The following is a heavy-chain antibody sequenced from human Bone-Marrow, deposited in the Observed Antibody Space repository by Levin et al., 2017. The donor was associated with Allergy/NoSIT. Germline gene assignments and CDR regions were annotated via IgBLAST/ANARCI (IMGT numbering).Heavy chain of an antibody. CDR3: ARARVSSSWHLHYYYYMDV. CDR1: GGSISSYY. CDR2: IYYSGST. Sequence: SETLSLTCTVSGGSISSYYWSWIRQPPGKGLEWIGYIYYSGSTNYNPSLKSRVTISVDTSKNQFSLKLSSVTAADTAVYYCARARVSSSWHLHYYYYMDVWGKGTTVTVSS. J-gene: IGHJ6*03. D-gene: IGHD6-13*01. V-gene: IGHV4-59*01.